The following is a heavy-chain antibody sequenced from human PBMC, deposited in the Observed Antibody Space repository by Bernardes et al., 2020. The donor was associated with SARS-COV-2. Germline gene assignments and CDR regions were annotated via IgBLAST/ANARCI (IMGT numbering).Heavy chain of an antibody. J-gene: IGHJ4*02. D-gene: IGHD6-6*01. CDR1: GFIFSRYW. CDR3: AREEQLVRFWDN. CDR2: IKQDGSEK. V-gene: IGHV3-7*01. Sequence: GSLRLSCAASGFIFSRYWMSWVRQAPGKGLEWVANIKQDGSEKYYVDSVKGRFTISRDNARNSLYLQMNSLRADDTAVYFCAREEQLVRFWDNWGQGTLVTVSS.